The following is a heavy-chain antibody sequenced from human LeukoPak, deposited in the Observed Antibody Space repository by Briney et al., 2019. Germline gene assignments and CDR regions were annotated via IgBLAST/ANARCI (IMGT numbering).Heavy chain of an antibody. CDR3: AKVGLRLGGDY. CDR1: GFTFSSYS. V-gene: IGHV3-23*01. Sequence: GGSLRLSCAASGFTFSSYSMNWVRQAPGKGLEWVSTLSDSGGKTYYADSVKGRFTISRDNSKNTLYLQMNSLRAEDTAVYYCAKVGLRLGGDYWGQGTLVTVSS. CDR2: LSDSGGKT. D-gene: IGHD4-17*01. J-gene: IGHJ4*02.